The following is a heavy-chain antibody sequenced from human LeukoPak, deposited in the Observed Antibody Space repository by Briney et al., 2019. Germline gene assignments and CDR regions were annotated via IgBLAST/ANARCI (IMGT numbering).Heavy chain of an antibody. CDR1: GFTFASYA. J-gene: IGHJ4*02. V-gene: IGHV3-23*01. D-gene: IGHD3-10*01. Sequence: GGSLRLSCAASGFTFASYAMTWVRQAPGQGLEWVSTISGSGGTTYYADSVKGRFTISRDNSKNTLYLQMNSLRAEDTAVYYCAKVLNYFGSGSLDYWGQGTLVTVSS. CDR3: AKVLNYFGSGSLDY. CDR2: ISGSGGTT.